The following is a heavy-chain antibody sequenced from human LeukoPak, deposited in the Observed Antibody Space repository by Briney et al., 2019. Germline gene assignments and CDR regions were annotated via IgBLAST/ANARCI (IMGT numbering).Heavy chain of an antibody. CDR3: VKNDGWFHLAQ. Sequence: PGGSLRLSCAVSGFNFRDHWVDWVRQAPGKGLEWVGHIKNDGSETYYLDSLKGRFSISRDNTNNALYLQMNSLRVEDTAVYYCVKNDGWFHLAQWGQGTLVTVSS. D-gene: IGHD6-19*01. CDR2: IKNDGSET. J-gene: IGHJ4*02. CDR1: GFNFRDHW. V-gene: IGHV3-7*03.